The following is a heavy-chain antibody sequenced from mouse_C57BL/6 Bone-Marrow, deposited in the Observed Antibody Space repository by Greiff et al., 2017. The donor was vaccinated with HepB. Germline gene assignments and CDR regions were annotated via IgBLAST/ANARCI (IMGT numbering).Heavy chain of an antibody. J-gene: IGHJ2*01. Sequence: VQLQQSGAELVRPGASVTLSCKASGYTFTDYEMHWVKQTPVHGLEWIGAIDPETGGTAYNQKFKGKAILTADKSSSTAYIELRSLTSEDSAVYYCTRGYYYGSSYGYWGQGTTLTVSS. CDR1: GYTFTDYE. D-gene: IGHD1-1*01. CDR3: TRGYYYGSSYGY. V-gene: IGHV1-15*01. CDR2: IDPETGGT.